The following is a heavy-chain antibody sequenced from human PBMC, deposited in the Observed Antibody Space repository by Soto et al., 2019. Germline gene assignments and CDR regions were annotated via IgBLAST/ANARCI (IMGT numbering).Heavy chain of an antibody. J-gene: IGHJ2*01. CDR2: IDIAGAT. V-gene: IGHV3-13*01. CDR3: ARASRWLQSRYFDL. D-gene: IGHD5-12*01. CDR1: GFTFSNYD. Sequence: HPVGSLRLSCAASGFTFSNYDMHWVRQTTGKGLEWVSAIDIAGATYYPDSVKGRFTISREKAKNSFYLQMNSLRADDTAVYYCARASRWLQSRYFDLWGRGTLVSVSS.